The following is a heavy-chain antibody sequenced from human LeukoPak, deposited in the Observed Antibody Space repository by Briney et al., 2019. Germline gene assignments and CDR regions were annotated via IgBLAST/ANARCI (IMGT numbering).Heavy chain of an antibody. CDR2: ISYDGSNK. CDR1: GFTFSSYA. V-gene: IGHV3-30*04. J-gene: IGHJ4*02. D-gene: IGHD2-21*02. CDR3: ARDPHCRRFDY. Sequence: GGSLRLSCAASGFTFSSYAMHWVRQAPGKGLEWVAVISYDGSNKYYADSVKGRFTISRDNSKNTLYLQMNSLRAEDTAVYYCARDPHCRRFDYWGQGTLVTVSS.